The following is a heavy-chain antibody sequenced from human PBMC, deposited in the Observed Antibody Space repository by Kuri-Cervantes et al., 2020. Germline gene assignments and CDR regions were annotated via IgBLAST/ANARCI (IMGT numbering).Heavy chain of an antibody. V-gene: IGHV4-59*01. CDR2: IYYSGST. J-gene: IGHJ3*02. CDR3: ARECPSADAFGI. D-gene: IGHD3-3*01. Sequence: GSLRLSCTVSGGSISSYYWSWIRQPPGKGLEWIGYIYYSGSTNYNPSLKSRVTISVDTSKNQFSLKLSSVTAADTAVYYCARECPSADAFGIWGQGTMVTVSS. CDR1: GGSISSYY.